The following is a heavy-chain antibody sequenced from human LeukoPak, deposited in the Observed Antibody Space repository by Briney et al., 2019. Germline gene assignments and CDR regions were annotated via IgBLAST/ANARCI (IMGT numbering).Heavy chain of an antibody. CDR2: IIPIFGTA. V-gene: IGHV1-69*05. D-gene: IGHD6-13*01. CDR3: ASLGGIAGLDFGN. J-gene: IGHJ4*02. Sequence: SVKVPCKASGGTFSSYTISWVRQAPGQGLEWMGGIIPIFGTANYAQKFQGRVTITTDESTSTAYMELSSLRSEDTAVYYCASLGGIAGLDFGNWGQGTLVTVSS. CDR1: GGTFSSYT.